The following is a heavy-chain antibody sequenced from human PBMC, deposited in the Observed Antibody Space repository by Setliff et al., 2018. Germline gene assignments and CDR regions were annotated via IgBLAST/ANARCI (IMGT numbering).Heavy chain of an antibody. CDR3: AITMTTGVDFFDY. J-gene: IGHJ4*02. Sequence: GGSLRLSCAASGFTFSGYYMQWVRQAPGKGLEWIGRIRGRTDNYATAYAASVRGRFTISRDDSKNTAYLQMNSLKTEDTAVYYCAITMTTGVDFFDYWGQGTLVTVSS. CDR1: GFTFSGYY. CDR2: IRGRTDNYAT. D-gene: IGHD4-17*01. V-gene: IGHV3-73*01.